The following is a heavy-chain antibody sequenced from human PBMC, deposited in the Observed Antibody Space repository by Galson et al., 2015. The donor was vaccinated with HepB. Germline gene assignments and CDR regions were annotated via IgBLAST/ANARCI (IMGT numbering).Heavy chain of an antibody. D-gene: IGHD4-17*01. CDR2: INSDGSST. V-gene: IGHV3-74*01. Sequence: SLRLSCAASGFNFNMYWMHWVRQAPGKGLVWVSHINSDGSSTDYADFVKGRFTISRDNAKNTVYLQMSSLRAEDTAVYYCARSRGGATVTTSWGQGTLVTVSS. CDR1: GFNFNMYW. CDR3: ARSRGGATVTTS. J-gene: IGHJ5*02.